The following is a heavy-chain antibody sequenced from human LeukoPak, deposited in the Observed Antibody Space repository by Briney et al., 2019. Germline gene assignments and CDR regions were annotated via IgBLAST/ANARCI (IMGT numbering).Heavy chain of an antibody. D-gene: IGHD3-22*01. CDR3: AREALYYDSSGAFDI. CDR2: IYYSGST. CDR1: GGSISSSSYY. V-gene: IGHV4-39*07. Sequence: SETLSLTCTVSGGSISSSSYYWGGIRQPPGKGLEWIGSIYYSGSTYYNPSLKSRVTISVDTSKNQFSLKLSSVTAADTAVYYCAREALYYDSSGAFDIWGQGTMVTVSS. J-gene: IGHJ3*02.